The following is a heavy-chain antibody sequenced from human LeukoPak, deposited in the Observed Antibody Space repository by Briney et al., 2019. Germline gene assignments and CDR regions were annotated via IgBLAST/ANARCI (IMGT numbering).Heavy chain of an antibody. J-gene: IGHJ4*02. D-gene: IGHD2-2*01. CDR3: AKSGCTSTSCFIGDY. Sequence: GGSLRLSCAVSRFTFSSYAMSWVRQAPGKGLEWVSAISGGGGSTYYADSVKGRFTISRDNSKNTLYLQMNSLRAEDTAVYYCAKSGCTSTSCFIGDYWGQGTLVTVSS. CDR2: ISGGGGST. CDR1: RFTFSSYA. V-gene: IGHV3-23*01.